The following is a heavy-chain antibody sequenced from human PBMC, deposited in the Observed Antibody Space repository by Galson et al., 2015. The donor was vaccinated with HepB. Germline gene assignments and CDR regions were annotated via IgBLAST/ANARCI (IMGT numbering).Heavy chain of an antibody. Sequence: SLRLSCAASEFTFIKAWMTWVRQAPGKGLEWVGQIKSKTDGGTTDYAEPVKGRFTISRDDSRNTVYLQMNSLKTEDTAVYYCTTGYCGSISCYMSFGAAFDLWGQGTMVTVSS. CDR1: EFTFIKAW. D-gene: IGHD2-2*02. V-gene: IGHV3-15*01. CDR2: IKSKTDGGTT. J-gene: IGHJ3*01. CDR3: TTGYCGSISCYMSFGAAFDL.